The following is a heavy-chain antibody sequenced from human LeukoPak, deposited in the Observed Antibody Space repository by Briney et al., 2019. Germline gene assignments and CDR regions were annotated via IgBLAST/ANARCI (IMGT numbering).Heavy chain of an antibody. CDR2: INRDGSST. CDR3: ASQQLGIDYFDY. J-gene: IGHJ4*02. CDR1: GFTFSSYG. D-gene: IGHD7-27*01. Sequence: GGSLRLSCAASGFTFSSYGMHWVRQAPGKGLVWVSRINRDGSSTSYADSVKGRFTISRDNAKNTLYLQMNSLRAEDTAVYYCASQQLGIDYFDYWGQGTLVTVSS. V-gene: IGHV3-74*01.